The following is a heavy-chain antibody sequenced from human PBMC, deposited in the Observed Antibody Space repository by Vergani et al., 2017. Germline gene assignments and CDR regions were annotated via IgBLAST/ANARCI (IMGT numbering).Heavy chain of an antibody. CDR2: INTNSGNP. J-gene: IGHJ6*01. Sequence: QVPLLPSGSELKKPGASVRISCEASGYTFTNYPLIWVRQAPGQGLEFMGWINTNSGNPTYAPGFTGRFVFSLDPSVSTAYLQISGLKAEDSAVYYCARGRQWRLTEYLYGMDVWGQGATVSVSS. D-gene: IGHD6-19*01. CDR3: ARGRQWRLTEYLYGMDV. CDR1: GYTFTNYP. V-gene: IGHV7-4-1*02.